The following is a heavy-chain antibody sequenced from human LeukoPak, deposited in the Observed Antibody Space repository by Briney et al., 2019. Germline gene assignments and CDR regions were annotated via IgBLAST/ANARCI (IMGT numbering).Heavy chain of an antibody. J-gene: IGHJ4*02. CDR3: AKTDGYNRAATDY. V-gene: IGHV3-11*06. CDR1: GFTFSDPY. D-gene: IGHD5-24*01. CDR2: ISGSSSDT. Sequence: SGGSLRLSCAASGFTFSDPYMSWIRRAPGKGLEWISYISGSSSDTNYADSVKGRFTISRDNAEKSLYLQMNNLGIEDTAMYYCAKTDGYNRAATDYWGQGTLVTVSS.